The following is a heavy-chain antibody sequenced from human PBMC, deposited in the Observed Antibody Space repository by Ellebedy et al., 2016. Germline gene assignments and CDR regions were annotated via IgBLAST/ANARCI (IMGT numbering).Heavy chain of an antibody. J-gene: IGHJ4*02. CDR1: GGTFSSYA. Sequence: SVKVSXXASGGTFSSYAITWVRQAPGQGLEWMGRFVPILDIGNYAQKFQGRVTMTADKSTSTAYMELNSLRSEDTAVYYCARQGCSGGSCYSDYWGQGTLVIVSS. CDR3: ARQGCSGGSCYSDY. CDR2: FVPILDIG. V-gene: IGHV1-69*04. D-gene: IGHD2-15*01.